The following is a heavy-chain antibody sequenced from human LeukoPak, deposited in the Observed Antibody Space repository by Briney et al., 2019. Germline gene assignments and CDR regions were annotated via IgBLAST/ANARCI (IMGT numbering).Heavy chain of an antibody. CDR3: AKDDGAVAAYYYYYGMDV. V-gene: IGHV3-30*18. D-gene: IGHD6-19*01. Sequence: GRSLRLSCAASGFTFSSYGMHWVRQAPGKGLEWVAVISYDGSNKYYADSVKGRFTISRDNSKNTLYLQMNSLRAEDTAVYYCAKDDGAVAAYYYYYGMDVWGQGTTVTVSS. CDR1: GFTFSSYG. J-gene: IGHJ6*02. CDR2: ISYDGSNK.